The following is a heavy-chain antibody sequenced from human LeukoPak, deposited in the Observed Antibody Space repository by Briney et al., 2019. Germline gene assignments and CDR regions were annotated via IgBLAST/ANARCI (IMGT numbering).Heavy chain of an antibody. CDR1: GGSFSDYY. Sequence: LSLTCAVYGGSFSDYYMSWIRQVPGKGLEWVSYIGRSGTTIHYADSVKGRFTISWDNAKKSLYLQMNSLRAEDTAVYYCARSGKIYFDWLLDYWGQGTLVTVSS. D-gene: IGHD3-9*01. V-gene: IGHV3-11*04. CDR2: IGRSGTTI. CDR3: ARSGKIYFDWLLDY. J-gene: IGHJ4*02.